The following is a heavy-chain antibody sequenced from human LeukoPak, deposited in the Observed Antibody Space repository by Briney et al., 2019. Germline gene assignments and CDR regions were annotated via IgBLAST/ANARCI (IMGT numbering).Heavy chain of an antibody. Sequence: PSETLSLTCTVSGYYISSGYYWGWIRQPPGKGLEWIGSIYHSGSTYYNPSLKSRVTISVDTSKNQFSLKLSSVTAADAAVYYCARVWELSDAFDIWGQGTMVTVSS. J-gene: IGHJ3*02. CDR2: IYHSGST. CDR3: ARVWELSDAFDI. CDR1: GYYISSGYY. V-gene: IGHV4-38-2*02. D-gene: IGHD1-26*01.